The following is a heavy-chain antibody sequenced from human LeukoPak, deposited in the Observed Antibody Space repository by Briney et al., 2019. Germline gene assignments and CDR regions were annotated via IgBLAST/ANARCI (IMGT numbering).Heavy chain of an antibody. V-gene: IGHV1-69*04. Sequence: ASVKVSCKASGGTFSSYAISWVRQAPGQGLEWMGRIIPIFGIANYAQKFQGRVTITADKSTSTAYMELSSLRSEDTAVYYCATRRGSGSYSVWGQGTLVTVSS. D-gene: IGHD3-10*01. J-gene: IGHJ4*02. CDR1: GGTFSSYA. CDR2: IIPIFGIA. CDR3: ATRRGSGSYSV.